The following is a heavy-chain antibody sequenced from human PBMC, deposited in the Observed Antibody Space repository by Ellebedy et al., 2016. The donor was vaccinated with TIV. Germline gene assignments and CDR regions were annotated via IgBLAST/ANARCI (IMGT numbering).Heavy chain of an antibody. CDR3: ARHEEGQFDY. V-gene: IGHV4-59*08. CDR1: GGSISSYY. Sequence: MPSETLSLTCTVSGGSISSYYWSWIRQPPGKGLEWIGYVYYTGTTNYNPSLKSRVTIFVVTSENQFSLRLNSVTAADTAVYYCARHEEGQFDYWGQGILVTVSS. J-gene: IGHJ4*02. CDR2: VYYTGTT.